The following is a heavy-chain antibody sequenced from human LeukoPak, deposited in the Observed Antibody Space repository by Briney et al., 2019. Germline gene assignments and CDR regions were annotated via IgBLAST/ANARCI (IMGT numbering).Heavy chain of an antibody. D-gene: IGHD3-22*01. J-gene: IGHJ3*02. CDR2: ISSSSSSYI. V-gene: IGHV3-21*01. Sequence: GGSLRLSCAASGFTFSSYSMNWVRQAPGKGLEWVSSISSSSSSYIYYADSVKGRFTISRDNAKNSLYLQMNSLRAEDTAVYYCARSYYDSSGYYVKDDAFDIWGQGTMVTVSS. CDR3: ARSYYDSSGYYVKDDAFDI. CDR1: GFTFSSYS.